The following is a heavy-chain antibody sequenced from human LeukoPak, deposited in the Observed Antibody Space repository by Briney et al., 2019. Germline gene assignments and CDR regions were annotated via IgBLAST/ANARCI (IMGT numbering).Heavy chain of an antibody. CDR3: ARASGNNYVGFDN. V-gene: IGHV4-59*01. CDR2: ISYGGST. J-gene: IGHJ4*02. D-gene: IGHD1-26*01. CDR1: GGSISSYY. Sequence: PSETLSLTCTVSGGSISSYYWSWIRHPPGKTLEWIGYISYGGSTNYNPSLKSRVTILVDTSKNQFSLRLSSVTAADTAVYYCARASGNNYVGFDNWGQGTLVTVSS.